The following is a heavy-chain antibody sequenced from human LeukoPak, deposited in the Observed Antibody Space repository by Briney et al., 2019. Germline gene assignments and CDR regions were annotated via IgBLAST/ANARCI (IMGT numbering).Heavy chain of an antibody. V-gene: IGHV3-21*01. D-gene: IGHD6-19*01. J-gene: IGHJ4*02. CDR3: ARDPRIAVAGTSAP. Sequence: PGGSLRLSCAASGFTLSIYDMSWVRQAPGKGLEWVSSISSSSSYIYYADSVKGRFTISRDNAKNSLYLQMNSLRAEDTAVYYCARDPRIAVAGTSAPWGQGTLVTVSS. CDR1: GFTLSIYD. CDR2: ISSSSSYI.